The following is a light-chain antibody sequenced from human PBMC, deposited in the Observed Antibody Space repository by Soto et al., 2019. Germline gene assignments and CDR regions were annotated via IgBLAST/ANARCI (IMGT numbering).Light chain of an antibody. CDR2: DAS. V-gene: IGLV2-14*03. Sequence: QSALTQPASVSGSPGQSITISCTGTSSDIGAYDYVSWYQQHPGGVPKLLIYDASSRPSGVSSRFSGSKSGNTASLTISGLQADDEADYYCSSFADSSVRDYVFGGGTKLTVL. CDR3: SSFADSSVRDYV. J-gene: IGLJ1*01. CDR1: SSDIGAYDY.